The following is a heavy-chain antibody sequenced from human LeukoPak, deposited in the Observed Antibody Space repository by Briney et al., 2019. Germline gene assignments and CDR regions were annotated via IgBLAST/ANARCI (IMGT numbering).Heavy chain of an antibody. CDR1: GFTFSSYG. V-gene: IGHV3-30*02. CDR2: IRYDGSNK. Sequence: GRSLRLSCAASGFTFSSYGMHWVRQAPGKGLEWVAFIRYDGSNKYYADSVKGRFTISRDNSKNTLYLQMNSLRAEDTAVYYCAKNGGYSSSWYSSREDANDYWGQGTLVTVSS. D-gene: IGHD6-13*01. J-gene: IGHJ4*02. CDR3: AKNGGYSSSWYSSREDANDY.